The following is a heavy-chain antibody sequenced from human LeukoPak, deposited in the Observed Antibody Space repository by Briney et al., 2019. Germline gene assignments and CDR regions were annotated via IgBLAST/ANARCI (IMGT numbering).Heavy chain of an antibody. CDR3: ARGNVGESTPTYYFDY. CDR2: IKQDGSEK. CDR1: GFTFSSYW. V-gene: IGHV3-7*01. D-gene: IGHD3-10*01. Sequence: GGSLRLSCAASGFTFSSYWMSWVRQAPGKGLEWVANIKQDGSEKYYVDSVKGRFTISRDNAKNSLYLQMNSLRAEDTAVYYCARGNVGESTPTYYFDYWGQGTLVTVSS. J-gene: IGHJ4*02.